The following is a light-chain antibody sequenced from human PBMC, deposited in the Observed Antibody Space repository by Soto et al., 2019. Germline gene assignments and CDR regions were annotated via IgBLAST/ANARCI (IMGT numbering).Light chain of an antibody. Sequence: DIQLTQSPSFLSASVGDRVTITCRASQGLSSDLAWYQQKPGKAPKLLIYAASTLQSGVPSRFSGSGSGTEFTPTISSLQPEDFATYYCQQLNSYPTTFGQGTRLEIK. CDR1: QGLSSD. CDR3: QQLNSYPTT. CDR2: AAS. J-gene: IGKJ5*01. V-gene: IGKV1-9*01.